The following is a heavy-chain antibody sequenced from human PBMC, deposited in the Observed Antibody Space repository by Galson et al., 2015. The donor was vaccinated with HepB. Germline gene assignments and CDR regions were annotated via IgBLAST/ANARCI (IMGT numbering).Heavy chain of an antibody. D-gene: IGHD5-24*01. CDR3: ARGSRRDGAAFDI. J-gene: IGHJ3*02. Sequence: TLSLTCTVSGGSISTFYWSWIRQPPGRGLEWIAYIYYSGSTNYNPSLKSRVTISLDTSKNQFSLKLSSVTAADTAVYYCARGSRRDGAAFDIWGQGAMVTVSS. CDR1: GGSISTFY. CDR2: IYYSGST. V-gene: IGHV4-59*01.